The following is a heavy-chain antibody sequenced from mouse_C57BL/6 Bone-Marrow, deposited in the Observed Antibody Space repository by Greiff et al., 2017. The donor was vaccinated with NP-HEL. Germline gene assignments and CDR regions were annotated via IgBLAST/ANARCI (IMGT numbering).Heavy chain of an antibody. CDR1: GYTFTSYG. D-gene: IGHD1-1*01. V-gene: IGHV1-81*01. J-gene: IGHJ3*01. Sequence: VKLQQSGAELARPGASVKLSCKASGYTFTSYGISWVKQRTGQGLEWIGEIYPRSGNTYYNEKFKGKATLTADKSSSTAYMELRSLTSEDSAVYFCARYGAHWPWFAYWGQGTLVTVSA. CDR3: ARYGAHWPWFAY. CDR2: IYPRSGNT.